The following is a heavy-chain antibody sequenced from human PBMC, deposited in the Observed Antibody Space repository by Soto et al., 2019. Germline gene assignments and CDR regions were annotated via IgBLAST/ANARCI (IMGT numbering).Heavy chain of an antibody. CDR2: MNPNSGNT. CDR1: GYTFTSYD. J-gene: IGHJ4*02. CDR3: ARGSWGLYVWGSYRYTLPDY. V-gene: IGHV1-8*01. D-gene: IGHD3-16*02. Sequence: ASVKVSCKASGYTFTSYDINWVRQATGQGLEWMGWMNPNSGNTGYAQKFQGRVTMTRNTSISTAYMELSSLRSEDTAVYYCARGSWGLYVWGSYRYTLPDYWGQGTLVTVSS.